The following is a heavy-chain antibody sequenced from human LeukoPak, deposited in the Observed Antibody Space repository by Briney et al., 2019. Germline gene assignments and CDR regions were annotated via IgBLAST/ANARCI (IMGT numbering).Heavy chain of an antibody. CDR2: IWYGGSNK. J-gene: IGHJ6*03. V-gene: IGHV3-33*06. D-gene: IGHD2-2*02. CDR3: AKDAGDCSSTSCYRGHYYMDV. CDR1: GFTLSSYG. Sequence: GRSLRLSCAASGFTLSSYGMRWVRQAPGKGLEWVAVIWYGGSNKYYAYSVKGRFTIARDNSKTTLYVQMNSLRAEDTAVYYCAKDAGDCSSTSCYRGHYYMDVWGKGSTVTVSS.